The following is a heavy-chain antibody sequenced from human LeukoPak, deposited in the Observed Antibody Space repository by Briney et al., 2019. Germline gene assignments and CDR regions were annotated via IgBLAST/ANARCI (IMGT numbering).Heavy chain of an antibody. Sequence: GGSLRLSCAASGFTFSSYAMHWVRQAPGKGLEYVSAINSNGGSTYYANSVKGRFTISRDNSKNTLYLQMGSLRAEDMAVYYCARGFYDSGDYWGQGTLVTVSS. J-gene: IGHJ4*02. CDR1: GFTFSSYA. D-gene: IGHD3-22*01. V-gene: IGHV3-64*01. CDR3: ARGFYDSGDY. CDR2: INSNGGST.